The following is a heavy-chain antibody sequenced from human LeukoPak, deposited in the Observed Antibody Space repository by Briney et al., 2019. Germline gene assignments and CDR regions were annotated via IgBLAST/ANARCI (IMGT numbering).Heavy chain of an antibody. D-gene: IGHD6-19*01. CDR2: INPNSGGT. V-gene: IGHV1-2*02. Sequence: GASVKVSCKASGYTFTGYYMHWVRQAPGQGLEWMGWINPNSGGTNYAQKFQGRVTMTRDTSISTAYMELSRLRSDDTAVYYCARGYESSGWYHTQGYWGQGTLVTVSS. CDR3: ARGYESSGWYHTQGY. J-gene: IGHJ4*02. CDR1: GYTFTGYY.